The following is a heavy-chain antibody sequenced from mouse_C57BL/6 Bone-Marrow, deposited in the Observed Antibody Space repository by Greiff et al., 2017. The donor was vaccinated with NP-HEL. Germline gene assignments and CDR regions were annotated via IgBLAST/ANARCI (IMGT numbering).Heavy chain of an antibody. CDR3: TNTKVVAAGDFDD. D-gene: IGHD1-1*01. CDR2: IYPGNSDT. CDR1: GYTFTSYW. J-gene: IGHJ1*03. V-gene: IGHV1-5*01. Sequence: VHVKQSGTVLARPGASVKMSCKTSGYTFTSYWMHWVKQRPGQGLEWIGAIYPGNSDTSYNQKFKGKVNLTSVTSASTAYMELSSLKNEDSAVYYCTNTKVVAAGDFDDWGTGTTVTVSS.